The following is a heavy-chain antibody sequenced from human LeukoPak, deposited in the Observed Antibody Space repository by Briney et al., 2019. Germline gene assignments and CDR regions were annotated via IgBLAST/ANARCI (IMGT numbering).Heavy chain of an antibody. D-gene: IGHD3-3*01. J-gene: IGHJ4*02. CDR2: INPNSGGT. V-gene: IGHV1-2*02. CDR3: AGGLKYYDFWSGLDY. Sequence: ASVKVSCKASGYTFTGYYMHWVRQAPGQGLEWMGWINPNSGGTNYAQKFQGRVTMTRDTSISTAYMELSRLRSDDTAVYYCAGGLKYYDFWSGLDYWGQGTLVTVSS. CDR1: GYTFTGYY.